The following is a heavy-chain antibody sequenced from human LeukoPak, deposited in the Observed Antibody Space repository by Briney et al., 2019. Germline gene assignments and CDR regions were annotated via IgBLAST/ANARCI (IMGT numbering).Heavy chain of an antibody. D-gene: IGHD2-2*01. Sequence: GGSLRLSCAASGFTFSSYSMNWVRQAPGKGLEWVSSISSSSSYIYYADSVKGRFTISRDNAENSLYLQMNSLRAEDTAVYYCARGLDFDHCSSTSCSASDYWGQGTLVTVSS. CDR3: ARGLDFDHCSSTSCSASDY. CDR2: ISSSSSYI. V-gene: IGHV3-21*01. J-gene: IGHJ4*02. CDR1: GFTFSSYS.